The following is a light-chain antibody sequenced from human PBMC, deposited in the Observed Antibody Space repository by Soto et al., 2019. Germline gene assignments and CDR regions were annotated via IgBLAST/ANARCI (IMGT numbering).Light chain of an antibody. CDR3: XXYDSSLSGYVV. V-gene: IGLV1-40*01. J-gene: IGLJ2*01. Sequence: QSVLTQPPSVSGAPGQRVTISCTGSSSNIGAGYDVHWYQQLPGTAPKLLIYGNSNRPSGVPDRFSGSKSGTSASLAITGLXXXXXXXXXXXXYDSSLSGYVVFGGGTKLXVL. CDR2: GNS. CDR1: SSNIGAGYD.